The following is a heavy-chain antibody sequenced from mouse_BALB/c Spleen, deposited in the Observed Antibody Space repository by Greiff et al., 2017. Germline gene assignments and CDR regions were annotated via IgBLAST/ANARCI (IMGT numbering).Heavy chain of an antibody. D-gene: IGHD2-3*01. CDR3: ARGGWLPLFAY. V-gene: IGHV1-14*01. CDR2: INPYNDGT. CDR1: GYTFTSYV. J-gene: IGHJ3*01. Sequence: EVQGVESGPELVKPGASVKMSCKASGYTFTSYVMHWVKQKPGQGLEWIGYINPYNDGTKYNEKFKGKATLTSDKSSSTAYMELSSLTSEDSAVYYCARGGWLPLFAYWGQGTLVTVSA.